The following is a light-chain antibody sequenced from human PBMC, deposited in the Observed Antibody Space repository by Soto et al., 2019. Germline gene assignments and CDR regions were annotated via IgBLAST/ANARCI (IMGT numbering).Light chain of an antibody. CDR2: TTN. CDR3: AAWDESLNGHV. CDR1: SSNIGTSS. J-gene: IGLJ1*01. Sequence: QSVLTQPHSASGTPGQRVTISCSGSSSNIGTSSVHWFQQLPGTAPKLLISTTNQRPSGVPERFSGSKSGTSASLAISGLQSEDEGDYYCAAWDESLNGHVFGTGTKLTVL. V-gene: IGLV1-44*01.